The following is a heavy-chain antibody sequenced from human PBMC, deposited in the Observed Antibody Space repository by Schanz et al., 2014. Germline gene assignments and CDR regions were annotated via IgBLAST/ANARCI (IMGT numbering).Heavy chain of an antibody. J-gene: IGHJ5*02. CDR2: ISYGTSYI. CDR3: ARGRVLES. V-gene: IGHV3-21*01. D-gene: IGHD1-1*01. Sequence: EVQLVESGGGLVQPGGSLRLSCAASTFTFSSDWMSWVRQAPGKGLEWVSSISYGTSYIYYAESVKGRFTISRDNAKNSLYLQMNGLRAEDTAVYYCARGRVLESWGQGTLVTVSS. CDR1: TFTFSSDW.